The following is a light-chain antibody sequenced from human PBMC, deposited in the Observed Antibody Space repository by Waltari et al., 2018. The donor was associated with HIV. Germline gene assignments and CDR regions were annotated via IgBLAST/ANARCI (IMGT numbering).Light chain of an antibody. CDR3: QQYYSTPLT. J-gene: IGKJ4*01. V-gene: IGKV4-1*01. CDR1: QSVLYSSNNKNY. CDR2: WAS. Sequence: DIVMTQSPDSLAVSLGERATINCKSSQSVLYSSNNKNYLALYQQKPGQPPELLIYWASTRESGVPDRFSGSGSATDFTLTISSLQAEDVAVYYCQQYYSTPLTFGGGTQVEIK.